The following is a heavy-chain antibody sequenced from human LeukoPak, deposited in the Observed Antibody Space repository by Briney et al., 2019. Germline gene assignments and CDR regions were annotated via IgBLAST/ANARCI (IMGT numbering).Heavy chain of an antibody. CDR1: GFTFSSYG. V-gene: IGHV3-30*18. Sequence: GGFLRLSCAASGFTFSSYGMHWVRQAPGKGLEWVAVISYDGSNKYYADSVKGRFTISRDNSKNTLYLQMNSLRAEDTAVYYCAKDDGSSTASGMDYWGQGTLVTVSS. CDR2: ISYDGSNK. J-gene: IGHJ4*02. D-gene: IGHD2-2*01. CDR3: AKDDGSSTASGMDY.